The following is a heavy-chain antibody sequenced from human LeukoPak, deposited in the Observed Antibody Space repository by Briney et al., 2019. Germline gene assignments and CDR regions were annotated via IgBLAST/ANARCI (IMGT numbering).Heavy chain of an antibody. Sequence: GGSLRLSCAASGFTFSSYAMGWVRQAPGKGLEWVSTISNSGGSTYYADSVKGRFTISRDNSKNTLYLQMSSLRAEDTAVYYCAKGLSKLYYYYGMDVWGQGTTVTVSS. J-gene: IGHJ6*02. CDR3: AKGLSKLYYYYGMDV. D-gene: IGHD4-11*01. V-gene: IGHV3-23*01. CDR2: ISNSGGST. CDR1: GFTFSSYA.